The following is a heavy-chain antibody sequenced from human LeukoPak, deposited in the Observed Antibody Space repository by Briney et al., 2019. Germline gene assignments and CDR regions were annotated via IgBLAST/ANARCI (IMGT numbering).Heavy chain of an antibody. CDR2: IYYSGST. D-gene: IGHD4-17*01. Sequence: SETLSLTCTVSGGSVSSSSYYWSWIRQPPGRGLERIGYIYYSGSTNYNPSLKSRVTISVDTSKNQFSLNLRSVTAADTAVYYCARAGFTVTYFDYWGQGTPVTVSS. CDR1: GGSVSSSSYY. CDR3: ARAGFTVTYFDY. J-gene: IGHJ4*02. V-gene: IGHV4-61*01.